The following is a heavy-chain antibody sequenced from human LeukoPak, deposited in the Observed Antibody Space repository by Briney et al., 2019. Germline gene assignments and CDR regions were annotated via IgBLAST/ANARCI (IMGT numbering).Heavy chain of an antibody. Sequence: GGSLRLSCAASGFTFSSYAMSWVRQAPGKGLWWVSAIRDSGSSTHYADSVKGRFTTSRDNSKNTLFLQMNSLRAEDTAIYYCAKYGPQDSGSSHFDYWGQGALVTVSS. CDR3: AKYGPQDSGSSHFDY. CDR1: GFTFSSYA. J-gene: IGHJ4*02. V-gene: IGHV3-23*01. CDR2: IRDSGSST. D-gene: IGHD1-26*01.